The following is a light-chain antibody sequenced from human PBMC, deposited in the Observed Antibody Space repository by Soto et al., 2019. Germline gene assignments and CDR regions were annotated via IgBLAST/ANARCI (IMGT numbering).Light chain of an antibody. J-gene: IGKJ4*01. V-gene: IGKV3-11*01. CDR3: QQYGSSPPLT. CDR1: QSIRNS. CDR2: DAS. Sequence: EIVLTQSPATLSLSPGERATLSCRASQSIRNSLAWYQQKPGQAPRLLIYDASNRATGIPARFGGRGSGTDFTLTISSLEPEDFAVYYCQQYGSSPPLTFGGGTKVDIK.